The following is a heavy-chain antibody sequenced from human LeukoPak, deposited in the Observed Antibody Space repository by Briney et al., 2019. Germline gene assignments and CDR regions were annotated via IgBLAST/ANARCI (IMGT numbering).Heavy chain of an antibody. CDR3: ARHVRFLEWLSSYYFDY. CDR2: IYYSGIT. D-gene: IGHD3-3*01. CDR1: GGSISSSSYY. V-gene: IGHV4-39*01. J-gene: IGHJ4*02. Sequence: SETLSLXCTVSGGSISSSSYYWGWIRQPPGKGLEWIGSIYYSGITYYNPSLKSRVTISVDTSKSQFSLRLTSVTAADTAVYYCARHVRFLEWLSSYYFDYWGQGTLVTVSS.